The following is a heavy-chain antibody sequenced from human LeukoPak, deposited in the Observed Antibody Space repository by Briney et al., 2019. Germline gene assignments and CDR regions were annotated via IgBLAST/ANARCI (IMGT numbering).Heavy chain of an antibody. D-gene: IGHD3-22*01. J-gene: IGHJ4*02. Sequence: GGSLRLSCAASGFTFSSHGMSWVRQAPGKGLEWVSGVSGSGDSTYYADSVKGRFTISRDNSKNTLYLQMNSLRAEDTAVYYCAKTLTMILVLRGGFDYWGQGALVTVSS. CDR3: AKTLTMILVLRGGFDY. V-gene: IGHV3-23*01. CDR2: VSGSGDST. CDR1: GFTFSSHG.